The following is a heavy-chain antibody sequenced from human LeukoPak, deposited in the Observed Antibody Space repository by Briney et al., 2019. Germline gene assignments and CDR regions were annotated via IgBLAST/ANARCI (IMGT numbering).Heavy chain of an antibody. CDR1: GGTFSSYA. Sequence: SVKVSCKASGGTFSSYAISWVRQAPGQGLEWMGGIIPIFGTANYAQKFQGRVTITADESTSTAYMELSSLRSEDTAVYYCARAPYDSSGSANYYYYYGLDVWGQGTTVTVSS. J-gene: IGHJ6*02. CDR3: ARAPYDSSGSANYYYYYGLDV. CDR2: IIPIFGTA. V-gene: IGHV1-69*13. D-gene: IGHD3-22*01.